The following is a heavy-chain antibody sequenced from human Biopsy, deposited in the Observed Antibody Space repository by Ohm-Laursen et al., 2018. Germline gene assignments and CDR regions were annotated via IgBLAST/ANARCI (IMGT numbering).Heavy chain of an antibody. CDR1: GITVNDHY. CDR2: LRDRGVT. V-gene: IGHV3-53*01. J-gene: IGHJ6*02. D-gene: IGHD3-16*01. Sequence: SLRLSCTASGITVNDHYMSWVRQAPGKGLEWVSSLRDRGVTYYADSVKGRFTISGDNSKNTLYLQMKGLRAEDTAVYFCQGGHLPPGQFYGVDAWGQGTTVTVSS. CDR3: QGGHLPPGQFYGVDA.